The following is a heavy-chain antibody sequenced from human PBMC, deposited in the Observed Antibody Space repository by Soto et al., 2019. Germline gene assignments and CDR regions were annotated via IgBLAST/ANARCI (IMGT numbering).Heavy chain of an antibody. CDR1: GFTFSSYG. V-gene: IGHV3-33*01. D-gene: IGHD5-18*01. CDR3: ARDLTWVGTVTYYFDF. J-gene: IGHJ4*02. Sequence: GGSLRLSCAASGFTFSSYGMHWVRQAPGKGLEWVAVIWYDGSNKYYAGSVKGRFTISRDNSKNTLYLQMNSLRAEDTAVYYCARDLTWVGTVTYYFDFWGQGTLVTVSS. CDR2: IWYDGSNK.